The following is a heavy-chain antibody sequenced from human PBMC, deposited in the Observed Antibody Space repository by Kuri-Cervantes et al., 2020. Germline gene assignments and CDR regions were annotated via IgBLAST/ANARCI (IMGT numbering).Heavy chain of an antibody. V-gene: IGHV3-30-3*01. CDR1: GFTFSSYA. Sequence: GESLKISCAAPGFTFSSYAMHWVRQAPGKGLEWVAVISYDGSNKYYADSVKGRFTISRDNSKNTLYLQMNSLRAEDTAVYYCARDIAVYAFDIWGQGTMVTVSS. CDR2: ISYDGSNK. D-gene: IGHD6-19*01. J-gene: IGHJ3*02. CDR3: ARDIAVYAFDI.